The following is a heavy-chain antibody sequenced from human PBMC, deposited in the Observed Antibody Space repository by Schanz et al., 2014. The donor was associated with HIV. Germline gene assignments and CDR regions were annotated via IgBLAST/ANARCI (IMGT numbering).Heavy chain of an antibody. CDR3: VRDQGTTWISGGNWFDP. J-gene: IGHJ5*02. CDR2: IGYDGRNK. CDR1: GFTFSIFG. Sequence: QVQLVESGGGVVQPGRSLRLSCAASGFTFSIFGMHWVRQAPGKGLEWVAIIGYDGRNKYYADSVKGRFTVARDNSKNTNTLYLQMNSLRAEDTAVYYCVRDQGTTWISGGNWFDPWGQGTLVTVSS. V-gene: IGHV3-33*01. D-gene: IGHD1-1*01.